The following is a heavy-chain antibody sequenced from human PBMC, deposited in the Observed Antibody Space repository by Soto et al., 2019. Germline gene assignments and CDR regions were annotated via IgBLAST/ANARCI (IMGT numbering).Heavy chain of an antibody. CDR3: ASRSLPPGIAPT. J-gene: IGHJ4*02. V-gene: IGHV4-39*07. CDR1: GGSISSSTYY. CDR2: FFIGGST. D-gene: IGHD6-13*01. Sequence: SETLSLTCTVSGGSISSSTYYWGWMRQPPGKGLEWIASFFIGGSTNYNPSLKSRVTISVDKSKKQFSMNLTSVTAADTAVYYCASRSLPPGIAPTWGQGTLVTVSS.